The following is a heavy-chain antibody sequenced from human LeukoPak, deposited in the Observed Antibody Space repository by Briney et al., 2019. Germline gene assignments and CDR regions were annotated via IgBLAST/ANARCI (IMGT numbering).Heavy chain of an antibody. CDR2: INPNSGGT. CDR1: GYTFTGYY. V-gene: IGHV1-2*02. Sequence: ASVTVSCKASGYTFTGYYMHWVRQAPGQGLEWMGWINPNSGGTKYAQKFQGRVTMTRDTSISTAYMELSRLRSDDTAVYYCATQRGSYLWGTDFDYWGQGTLVTVSS. D-gene: IGHD3-16*01. CDR3: ATQRGSYLWGTDFDY. J-gene: IGHJ4*02.